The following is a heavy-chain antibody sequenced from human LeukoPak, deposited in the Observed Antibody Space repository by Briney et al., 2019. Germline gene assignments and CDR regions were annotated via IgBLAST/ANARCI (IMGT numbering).Heavy chain of an antibody. CDR1: GGSISSGGYY. V-gene: IGHV4-31*03. J-gene: IGHJ4*02. CDR3: ARHEGGLRRYFDY. Sequence: SETLSLTCTVSGGSISSGGYYWSWIRQHPGKGLEWIGYIYYSGSTYYNPSLKSRVTISVDTSKNQFSLKLSSVTAADTAVYYCARHEGGLRRYFDYWGQGTLVTVSS. D-gene: IGHD3-16*01. CDR2: IYYSGST.